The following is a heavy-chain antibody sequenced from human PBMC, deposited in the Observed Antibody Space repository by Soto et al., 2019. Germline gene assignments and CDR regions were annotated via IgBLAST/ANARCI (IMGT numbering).Heavy chain of an antibody. J-gene: IGHJ5*02. CDR3: AKDSGYNYGYFRWFDP. D-gene: IGHD5-18*01. CDR1: GGSISNYY. Sequence: SETLSLTCTVSGGSISNYYWSWIRQPPGRGLEWIVHIFYSGSTNYNPALKSRVTISVDTSKSQFSLKLSSVTAADTAVYYCAKDSGYNYGYFRWFDPWGQGTLVTVS. V-gene: IGHV4-59*01. CDR2: IFYSGST.